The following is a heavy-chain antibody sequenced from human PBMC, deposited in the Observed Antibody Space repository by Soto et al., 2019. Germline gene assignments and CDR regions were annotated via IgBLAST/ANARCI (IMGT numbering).Heavy chain of an antibody. CDR2: IIPIFGTA. CDR3: ARGTVPPKLELQYYYGMDV. D-gene: IGHD1-7*01. J-gene: IGHJ6*02. CDR1: GGTFSSYA. Sequence: QVQLVQSGAEVKKPGSSVKVSCKASGGTFSSYAIIWVRQAPGQGLEWMGGIIPIFGTANYAQKFQGRVTITADESTSTAYMELSSLRSEYTAVYYCARGTVPPKLELQYYYGMDVWGQGTTVTVSS. V-gene: IGHV1-69*01.